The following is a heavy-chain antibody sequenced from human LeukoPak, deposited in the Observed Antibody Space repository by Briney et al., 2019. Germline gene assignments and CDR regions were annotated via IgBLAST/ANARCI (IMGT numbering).Heavy chain of an antibody. CDR2: IKRDGREK. D-gene: IGHD3-10*01. Sequence: GGSLRLSCAASGVTFSSYWMTCGRQAPGKGREWVADIKRDGREKYYVGSVKSRFTISRDNAKNSLNLQMNSLRGGDTAVYYCVRNSYDSGRYKAYWGQGTLVTVSS. V-gene: IGHV3-7*04. CDR3: VRNSYDSGRYKAY. J-gene: IGHJ1*01. CDR1: GVTFSSYW.